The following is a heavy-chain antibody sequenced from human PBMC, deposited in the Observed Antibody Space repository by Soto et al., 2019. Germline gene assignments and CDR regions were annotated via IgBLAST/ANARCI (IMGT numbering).Heavy chain of an antibody. D-gene: IGHD2-21*01. V-gene: IGHV4-39*01. Sequence: QLQLQESGPGLVKPSETLSLTCTVSGGSVSSTSYYWGWIRQPPGKGLEWIGSIYYSGSTSYNPSLKRRVTISVDTSKNQFSLKLSSVTAADTAVYYCARIVGIRNGIGQRYYFDYWGQGTLVTVSS. J-gene: IGHJ4*02. CDR3: ARIVGIRNGIGQRYYFDY. CDR1: GGSVSSTSYY. CDR2: IYYSGST.